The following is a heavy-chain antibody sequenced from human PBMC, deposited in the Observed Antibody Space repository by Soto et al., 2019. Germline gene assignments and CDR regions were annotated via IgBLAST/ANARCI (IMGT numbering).Heavy chain of an antibody. CDR2: ISWNSGSI. V-gene: IGHV3-9*01. Sequence: EVQLGESGGGLVQPGRSLRLSCAASGFTFDDYAMHWVRQAPGKGLEWVSGISWNSGSIGYADSVKGRFTISRDNAKNSLYLQMNSLRAEDTALYYCAKGEGSSGYYSLFDYWGQGTLVTVSS. J-gene: IGHJ4*02. D-gene: IGHD3-22*01. CDR1: GFTFDDYA. CDR3: AKGEGSSGYYSLFDY.